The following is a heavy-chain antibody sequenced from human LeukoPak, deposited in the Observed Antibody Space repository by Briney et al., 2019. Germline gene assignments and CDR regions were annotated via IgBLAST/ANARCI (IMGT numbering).Heavy chain of an antibody. J-gene: IGHJ4*02. CDR1: GGSFSGYY. Sequence: SEXLSLTCAVYGGSFSGYYWSWIRQPPGKGLEWIGEINHSGSTNYNPSLTSRVTISVDTSKNHFSLKLSSVTAADTAVYYCARGQIFLWGYSYGELDYWGQGTLVTVSS. V-gene: IGHV4-34*01. CDR2: INHSGST. D-gene: IGHD5-18*01. CDR3: ARGQIFLWGYSYGELDY.